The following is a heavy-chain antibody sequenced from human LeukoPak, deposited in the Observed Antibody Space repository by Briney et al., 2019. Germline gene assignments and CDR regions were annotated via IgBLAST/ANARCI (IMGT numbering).Heavy chain of an antibody. CDR1: GDSICSSTYY. CDR3: ERIPCTGGGCYYFDS. Sequence: SETLSLTSILSGDSICSSTYYWDWIRPPPGKGPEWNGRILYRGITFSKPSLESPLTTSVKTSKNQFSLRLSAVTAADSAVYYCERIPCTGGGCYYFDSWGQGILVIVSS. J-gene: IGHJ4*02. D-gene: IGHD2-8*02. V-gene: IGHV4-39*01. CDR2: ILYRGIT.